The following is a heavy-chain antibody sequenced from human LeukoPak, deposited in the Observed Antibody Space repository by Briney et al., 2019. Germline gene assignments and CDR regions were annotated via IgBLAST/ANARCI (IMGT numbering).Heavy chain of an antibody. Sequence: GGSLRLSCAASGFTFSSYNMNWVRQAPGKGLEWVSSISSSSSTIYYADSVKGRFTISRDNAKNSLYLQMNSLRAEDTAVYYCARDSGYSGSPDYYYYYMDVWGKGTTVTVSS. V-gene: IGHV3-48*01. J-gene: IGHJ6*03. CDR1: GFTFSSYN. D-gene: IGHD1-26*01. CDR3: ARDSGYSGSPDYYYYYMDV. CDR2: ISSSSSTI.